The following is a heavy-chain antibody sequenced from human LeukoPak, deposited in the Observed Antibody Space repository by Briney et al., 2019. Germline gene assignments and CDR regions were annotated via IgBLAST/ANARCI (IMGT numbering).Heavy chain of an antibody. V-gene: IGHV4-4*07. J-gene: IGHJ3*01. D-gene: IGHD2-15*01. CDR3: ARLPGCSGGTCYRAFDF. CDR2: VYTSGST. CDR1: GGSISSYY. Sequence: SETLSLTCTVSGGSISSYYWSWIRQPAGKGLEWIGRVYTSGSTNYNPSLKSRVTVSVDTSKNQFSLKLTFVTAADTAVYYCARLPGCSGGTCYRAFDFWGQGTMVTVSS.